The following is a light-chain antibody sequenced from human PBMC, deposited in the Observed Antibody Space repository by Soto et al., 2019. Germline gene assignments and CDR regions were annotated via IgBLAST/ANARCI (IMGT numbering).Light chain of an antibody. Sequence: IPVSMSPTIMPASLGDGATLTCRASHNINRWLAWYQQKPGKAPKLLIYDASRLESGVPSRFGGSGSGTEFTLSISSLQPDDFAIYYCQEYNSYSGTFGPGTKV. V-gene: IGKV1-5*01. CDR3: QEYNSYSGT. CDR1: HNINRW. CDR2: DAS. J-gene: IGKJ1*01.